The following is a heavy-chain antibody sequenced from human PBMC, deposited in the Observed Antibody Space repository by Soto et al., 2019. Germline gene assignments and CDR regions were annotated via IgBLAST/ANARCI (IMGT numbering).Heavy chain of an antibody. D-gene: IGHD6-13*01. CDR1: GFTLDDYA. J-gene: IGHJ6*02. Sequence: GGALRLSCAASGFTLDDYAIHLVRQAPGKGLEWVSGISWNSGSIGYADSVKGRFTISRDNAKNSLYLQMNSLRAEDTALYYCAKSGQSSSWYYYYYGMDFWGQGTTVTVSS. V-gene: IGHV3-9*01. CDR2: ISWNSGSI. CDR3: AKSGQSSSWYYYYYGMDF.